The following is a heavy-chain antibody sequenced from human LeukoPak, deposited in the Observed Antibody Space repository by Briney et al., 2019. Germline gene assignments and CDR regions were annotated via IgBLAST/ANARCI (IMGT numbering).Heavy chain of an antibody. CDR2: IYYSGST. CDR3: ARAENNWFDP. Sequence: SETLSLTCTVSGGSISSYYWSWIRQPPGKGLEWIGYIYYSGSTNYNPSLKSRVTITVDTSKNQFSLKLSSVTAADTAVYYCARAENNWFDPWGQGTLVTVSS. J-gene: IGHJ5*02. V-gene: IGHV4-59*01. CDR1: GGSISSYY.